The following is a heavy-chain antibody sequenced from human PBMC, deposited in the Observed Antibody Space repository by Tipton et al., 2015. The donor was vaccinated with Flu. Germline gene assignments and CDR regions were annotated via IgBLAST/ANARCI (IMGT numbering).Heavy chain of an antibody. CDR3: ARSPRGDSSGHWALGAFDI. D-gene: IGHD3-22*01. Sequence: TLSLTCTVSGDSVSNYYWSWIRQSPGKGLEWIGYIYVSGGINYNPSLRSRVTISVDTSGNQLSLKLNAVTAAGTAVYYCARSPRGDSSGHWALGAFDIWGQGTTVTVSS. V-gene: IGHV4-59*08. J-gene: IGHJ3*02. CDR2: IYVSGGI. CDR1: GDSVSNYY.